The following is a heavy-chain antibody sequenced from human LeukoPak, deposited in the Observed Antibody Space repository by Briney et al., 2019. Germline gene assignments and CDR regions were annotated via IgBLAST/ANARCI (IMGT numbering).Heavy chain of an antibody. J-gene: IGHJ4*02. Sequence: ASVKVSCKASGYTFTSYAMHWVRQAPGQGLEWMGWINPNSGGTNYAQKFQGRVTMTRDTSISTAYMELSRLRSDDTAVHYCARGRLRPLGLPYWGQGTLVTVSS. V-gene: IGHV1-2*02. D-gene: IGHD5-12*01. CDR2: INPNSGGT. CDR1: GYTFTSYA. CDR3: ARGRLRPLGLPY.